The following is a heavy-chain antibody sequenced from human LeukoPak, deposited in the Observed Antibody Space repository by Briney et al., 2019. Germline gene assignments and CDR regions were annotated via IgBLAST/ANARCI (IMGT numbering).Heavy chain of an antibody. CDR3: ARDMGPGGSSWYDY. V-gene: IGHV3-9*01. CDR1: GFNFGGYG. Sequence: GGSLRLSCAASGFNFGGYGMRWVRQVPGKGLEWVSGISWNGVRIGYADSVKGRFTISRDNAKNSLYLQMNSLRADDTAFYYCARDMGPGGSSWYDYWGQGTLVTVSS. CDR2: ISWNGVRI. D-gene: IGHD6-13*01. J-gene: IGHJ4*02.